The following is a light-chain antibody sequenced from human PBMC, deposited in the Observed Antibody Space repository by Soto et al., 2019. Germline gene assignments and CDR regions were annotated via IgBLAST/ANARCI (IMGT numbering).Light chain of an antibody. CDR3: ISYTSDDVRYV. CDR2: EVS. J-gene: IGLJ1*01. V-gene: IGLV2-14*01. Sequence: QSALTQPASVSGTPGQSITISGTGSNSDVGIYDFFSWYQHHPGRAPKLIVSEVSHRPSGVSNRFSGSKSGNTASLTISGLQSEDEADYYCISYTSDDVRYVFGTGTKVTVL. CDR1: NSDVGIYDF.